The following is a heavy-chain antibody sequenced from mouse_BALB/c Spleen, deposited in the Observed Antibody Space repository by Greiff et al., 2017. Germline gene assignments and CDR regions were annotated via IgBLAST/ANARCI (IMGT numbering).Heavy chain of an antibody. CDR1: GFTFSSFG. Sequence: DVMLVESGGGLVQPGGSRKLSCAASGFTFSSFGMHWVRQAPEKGLEWVAYISSGSSTIYYADTVKGRFTISRDNPKNTLFLQMTSLRSEDTAMYYCAREGISYYAMDYWGQGTSVTVSS. CDR2: ISSGSSTI. V-gene: IGHV5-17*02. J-gene: IGHJ4*01. CDR3: AREGISYYAMDY.